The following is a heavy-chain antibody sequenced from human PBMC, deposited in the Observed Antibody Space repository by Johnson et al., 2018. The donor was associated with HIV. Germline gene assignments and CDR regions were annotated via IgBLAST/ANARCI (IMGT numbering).Heavy chain of an antibody. Sequence: QVQLVESGGGVVQPGGSLRLSCAASGFTFSDYGIHWVRQVRGKGLAWVSGIGTIDDTYYADSVKGRFTISRDNSKNTLYLQMNSLRAEDTAVYYCAKSPGKDHGGNSGGIDIWGQGTMVTVSS. CDR2: IGTIDDT. D-gene: IGHD4-23*01. CDR1: GFTFSDYG. CDR3: AKSPGKDHGGNSGGIDI. J-gene: IGHJ3*02. V-gene: IGHV3-NL1*01.